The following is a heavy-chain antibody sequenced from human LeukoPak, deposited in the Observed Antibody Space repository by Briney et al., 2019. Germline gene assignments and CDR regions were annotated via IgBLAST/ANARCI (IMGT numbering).Heavy chain of an antibody. CDR3: ARGWYYYGSGSLDY. Sequence: PSETLSLTCAVYGGSFSGYYWSWIRQPPGKGLEWIGEINHSGSTNYNPSLKSRVTISVDTSKNQFSLKLSSVTAADTAVYYCARGWYYYGSGSLDYWGQGTLVTVSS. D-gene: IGHD3-10*01. J-gene: IGHJ4*02. CDR2: INHSGST. CDR1: GGSFSGYY. V-gene: IGHV4-34*01.